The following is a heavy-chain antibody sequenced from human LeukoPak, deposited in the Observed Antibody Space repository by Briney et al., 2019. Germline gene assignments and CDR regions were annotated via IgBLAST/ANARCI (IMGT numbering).Heavy chain of an antibody. CDR2: MHYSGGS. CDR3: ARRRGSGTQLWKYDAFDI. V-gene: IGHV4-59*01. D-gene: IGHD5-18*01. J-gene: IGHJ3*02. CDR1: GDSISSYY. Sequence: SETLSLTCTVSGDSISSYYCSWIRQSPGKGLEWIGYMHYSGGSDYNPSLRSRVTISVDTSKIQFSLNLRSVTAADTAVYYCARRRGSGTQLWKYDAFDIWGQGTLVTVSS.